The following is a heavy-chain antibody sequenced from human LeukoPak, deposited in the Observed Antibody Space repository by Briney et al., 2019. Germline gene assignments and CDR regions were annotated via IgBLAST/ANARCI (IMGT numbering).Heavy chain of an antibody. J-gene: IGHJ4*02. CDR1: GCSISSCDYY. V-gene: IGHV4-30-4*01. CDR3: ASQYCGGDCWGFDY. CDR2: IYYSGST. D-gene: IGHD2-21*02. Sequence: SETLSLTCTVSGCSISSCDYYWSWIRQPPGKGLEGVVYIYYSGSTYYNPSLNSLVTISVNTSKNQFSLKLSPVTAADTAYYYCASQYCGGDCWGFDYWGQGNLVTVSS.